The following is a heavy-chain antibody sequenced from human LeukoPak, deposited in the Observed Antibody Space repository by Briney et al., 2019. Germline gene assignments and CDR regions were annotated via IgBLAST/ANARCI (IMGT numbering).Heavy chain of an antibody. Sequence: PETLSLTCAVYGGSFSGYYWSWIRQPPGKGLEWIGYIYYSGSTNYNPSLKSRVTISVDTSKNQFSLKLSSVTAADTAVYYCARTTEGGYTYDYFYYYYMDVWGKGTTVTISS. CDR2: IYYSGST. CDR1: GGSFSGYY. CDR3: ARTTEGGYTYDYFYYYYMDV. D-gene: IGHD5-18*01. J-gene: IGHJ6*03. V-gene: IGHV4-59*01.